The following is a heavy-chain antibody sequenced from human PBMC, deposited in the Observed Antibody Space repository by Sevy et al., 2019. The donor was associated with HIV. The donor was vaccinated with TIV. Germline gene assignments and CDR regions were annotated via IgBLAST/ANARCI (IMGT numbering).Heavy chain of an antibody. CDR3: ARDLPPSATTVAHFDC. CDR1: GFIFSSYD. J-gene: IGHJ4*02. D-gene: IGHD4-17*01. Sequence: GGSLRFSCAASGFIFSSYDMNWVRQAPGKGLEWISYISNSGSALYYSDSVKGRFTISRDNAKNSLYLQMNSLRVEDTAVSYCARDLPPSATTVAHFDCWGQGTQVTVSS. V-gene: IGHV3-48*03. CDR2: ISNSGSAL.